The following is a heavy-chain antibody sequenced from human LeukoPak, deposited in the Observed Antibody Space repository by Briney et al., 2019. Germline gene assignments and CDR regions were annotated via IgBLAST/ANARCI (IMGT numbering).Heavy chain of an antibody. D-gene: IGHD2-21*02. CDR1: GGSISSYY. Sequence: SETLSLTCTVSGGSISSYYWSWIRQPAGKGLEWIGRIYTSGSTNYNPSLKSRVTISVDTSKNQFSLKLSSVTAADTAVYYCARARVVVTASLHDAFDIWGQGTMVTVSS. CDR2: IYTSGST. CDR3: ARARVVVTASLHDAFDI. J-gene: IGHJ3*02. V-gene: IGHV4-4*07.